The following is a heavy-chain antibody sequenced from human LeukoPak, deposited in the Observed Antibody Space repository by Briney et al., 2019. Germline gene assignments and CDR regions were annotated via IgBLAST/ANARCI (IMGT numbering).Heavy chain of an antibody. Sequence: SGTLSLTCAVYGGSFSGYYWSWIRQPPGKGLEWIGEINHSGSTNYNPSLKSRVTITVDTSKNQFSLKLSSVTAADTAVYYCARTTMVRGTYYMDVWGKGTTVTISS. CDR2: INHSGST. CDR3: ARTTMVRGTYYMDV. D-gene: IGHD3-10*01. J-gene: IGHJ6*03. V-gene: IGHV4-34*01. CDR1: GGSFSGYY.